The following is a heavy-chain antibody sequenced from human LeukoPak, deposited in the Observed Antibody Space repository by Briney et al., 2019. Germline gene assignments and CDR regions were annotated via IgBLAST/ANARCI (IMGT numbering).Heavy chain of an antibody. V-gene: IGHV4-30-2*01. D-gene: IGHD5-18*01. CDR2: IYYSGST. CDR1: GDYISSGGYY. CDR3: ASPSQAMSYAFDI. Sequence: SETLSLTCTVSGDYISSGGYYWSWIRQPPGKGLEWIGYIYYSGSTYYNPSLRSRVTISVDRSKNQFSLRLSSVTAADTAVYYCASPSQAMSYAFDIWGQGTMVIVSS. J-gene: IGHJ3*02.